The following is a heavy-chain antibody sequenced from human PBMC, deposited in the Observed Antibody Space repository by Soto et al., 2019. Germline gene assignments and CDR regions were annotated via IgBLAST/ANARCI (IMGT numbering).Heavy chain of an antibody. V-gene: IGHV3-7*03. J-gene: IGHJ4*02. CDR1: GFTFSSYW. D-gene: IGHD3-3*01. Sequence: GGSLRLSCAASGFTFSSYWMSWVRQAPGKGLEWVANIKQDGSEKYYVDSVKGRFTISRDNAKNSVYLQMNSLRAEDTAVYYCAIGGGGVLRFLEWLLFDYWGQGTLVTVSS. CDR2: IKQDGSEK. CDR3: AIGGGGVLRFLEWLLFDY.